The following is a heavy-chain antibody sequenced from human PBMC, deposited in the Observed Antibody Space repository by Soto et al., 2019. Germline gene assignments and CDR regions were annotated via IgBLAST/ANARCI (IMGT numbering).Heavy chain of an antibody. J-gene: IGHJ5*02. V-gene: IGHV1-24*01. D-gene: IGHD1-20*01. CDR2: FDPEDGET. CDR3: ATDLCRNWRDRNNNWFDP. CDR1: GYTLTELS. Sequence: ASVKVSCKVSGYTLTELSMHWVRQAPGKGLEWMGGFDPEDGETIYAQKFQGRVTMTEDTSTDTAYMELSSLRSEDTAVYYCATDLCRNWRDRNNNWFDPWGQGTLVTVSS.